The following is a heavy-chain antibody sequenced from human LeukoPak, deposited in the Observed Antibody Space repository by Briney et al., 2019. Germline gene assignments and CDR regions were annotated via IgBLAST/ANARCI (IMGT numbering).Heavy chain of an antibody. V-gene: IGHV1-69*05. D-gene: IGHD2-2*01. Sequence: ASVTVSCKASGGTFSSYAISWVRQAPGQGLEWMGGIIPIFGTANYAQKFQGRVTITTDESTSTAYMELSSLRSEDTAVYYCARAHLSLDIVVGPAAIPGNWFDPWGQGTLVTVSS. J-gene: IGHJ5*02. CDR1: GGTFSSYA. CDR3: ARAHLSLDIVVGPAAIPGNWFDP. CDR2: IIPIFGTA.